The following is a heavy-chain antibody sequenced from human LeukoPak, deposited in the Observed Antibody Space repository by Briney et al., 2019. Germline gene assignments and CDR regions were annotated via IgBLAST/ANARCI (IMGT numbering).Heavy chain of an antibody. D-gene: IGHD4-11*01. Sequence: PGGSLRLSCAASGFTFSSDAMRWVRQAPGKGLEWVAAISGRGGTTYYVDPVKGRFTISRDNSKNTLYLQMNSLRAEDTAVYYCAKARDYYFDLWGRGTLVTVSS. CDR3: AKARDYYFDL. CDR1: GFTFSSDA. J-gene: IGHJ2*01. V-gene: IGHV3-23*01. CDR2: ISGRGGTT.